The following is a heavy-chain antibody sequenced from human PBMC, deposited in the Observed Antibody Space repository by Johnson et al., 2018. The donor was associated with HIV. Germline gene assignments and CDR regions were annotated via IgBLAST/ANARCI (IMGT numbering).Heavy chain of an antibody. CDR2: IGTAGDT. CDR1: GFTFDDYG. V-gene: IGHV3-13*01. J-gene: IGHJ3*02. Sequence: VQLVESGGSVVRRGGSLRLSCAASGFTFDDYGMSWVRQATGKGLEWVSAIGTAGDTYYPGSVKGRFTISRENVKNSLYLQMNSLRAGDTAVYYCARDFGGYYDSSGYYYEWCDAFD. CDR3: ARDFGGYYDSSGYYYEWCDAFD. D-gene: IGHD3-22*01.